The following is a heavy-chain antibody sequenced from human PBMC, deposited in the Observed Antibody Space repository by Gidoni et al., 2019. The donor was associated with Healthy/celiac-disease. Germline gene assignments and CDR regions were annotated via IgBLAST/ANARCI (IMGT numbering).Heavy chain of an antibody. CDR2: IYYSGST. CDR3: ARDTYNWNPIATYYYYYGMDV. J-gene: IGHJ6*02. V-gene: IGHV4-59*01. D-gene: IGHD1-20*01. Sequence: QVQLQESGPGLVKPSETLSLTCTVSGGSISSYYWSWIRQPPGKGLEWIGYIYYSGSTNYNPSLKSRVTISVDTSKNQFCLKLSSVTAADTAVYYCARDTYNWNPIATYYYYYGMDVWGQGTTVTVSS. CDR1: GGSISSYY.